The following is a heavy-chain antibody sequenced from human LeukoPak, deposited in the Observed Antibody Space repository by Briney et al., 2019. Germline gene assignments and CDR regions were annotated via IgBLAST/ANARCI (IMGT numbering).Heavy chain of an antibody. J-gene: IGHJ5*02. CDR3: ARVPNYGSGSGFDP. CDR1: GFTFSTYG. V-gene: IGHV3-23*01. CDR2: ISGGAEST. D-gene: IGHD3-10*01. Sequence: GGSLRLSCEGSGFTFSTYGMSWVRQAPGKGLEWVSSISGGAESTFYADSVKGRFTISRDNSKNTLYLQMNSLRAEDTAVYYCARVPNYGSGSGFDPWGQGTLVTVSS.